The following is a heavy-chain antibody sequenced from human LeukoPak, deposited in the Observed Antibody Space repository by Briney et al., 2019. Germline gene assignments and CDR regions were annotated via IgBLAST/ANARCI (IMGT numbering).Heavy chain of an antibody. J-gene: IGHJ4*02. Sequence: GGSLRLSCAASGFTFSSYSMNWVRQAPGKGLEWVSSISSSSSYIYYADSVKGRLTISRDNAKNSLYLQMNSLRAEDTAVYYCARGEMASSPAPFDYWGQGTLVTVSS. V-gene: IGHV3-21*01. D-gene: IGHD5-24*01. CDR2: ISSSSSYI. CDR1: GFTFSSYS. CDR3: ARGEMASSPAPFDY.